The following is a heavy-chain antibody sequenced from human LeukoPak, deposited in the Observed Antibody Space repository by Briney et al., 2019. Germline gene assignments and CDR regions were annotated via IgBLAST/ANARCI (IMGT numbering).Heavy chain of an antibody. CDR2: ISGSGGST. V-gene: IGHV3-23*01. Sequence: SGGSLRLSCAASGFTFSSYAMSWVRQAPGKGLEWVSAISGSGGSTYYADSVKGRFTISRDNSKNTLYLQMNSLRAEDTAVYYCASCSTSCYSVDYWGRGTLVTVSS. J-gene: IGHJ4*02. CDR3: ASCSTSCYSVDY. CDR1: GFTFSSYA. D-gene: IGHD2-2*01.